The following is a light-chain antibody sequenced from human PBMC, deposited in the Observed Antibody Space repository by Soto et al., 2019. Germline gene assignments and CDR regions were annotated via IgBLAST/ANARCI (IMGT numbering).Light chain of an antibody. CDR2: GAS. Sequence: IVLTQSPGTLSLSPGERATLSCRASQTVSSNFLAWYQEKPGQGPRLLIYGASTRATGIPDRFSGSGSGTDFILTISRLDPEDFAVYYCRQYGRSLGFAVGGGTKVEIK. V-gene: IGKV3-20*01. J-gene: IGKJ4*01. CDR3: RQYGRSLGFA. CDR1: QTVSSNF.